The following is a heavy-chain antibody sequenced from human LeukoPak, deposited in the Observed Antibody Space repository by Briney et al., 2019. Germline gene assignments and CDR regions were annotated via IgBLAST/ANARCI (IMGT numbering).Heavy chain of an antibody. J-gene: IGHJ4*02. CDR3: ARRDRSGYYSDY. D-gene: IGHD3-3*01. CDR2: IDPSDSYT. CDR1: GYSFTNYW. V-gene: IGHV5-10-1*01. Sequence: GESLKISFKGSGYSFTNYWINWVRQMPGKGLEWMGRIDPSDSYTSYTPSFQGHVAISADKSISTAYLQWSSLKASDTAMYYCARRDRSGYYSDYWGQGTLVTVSS.